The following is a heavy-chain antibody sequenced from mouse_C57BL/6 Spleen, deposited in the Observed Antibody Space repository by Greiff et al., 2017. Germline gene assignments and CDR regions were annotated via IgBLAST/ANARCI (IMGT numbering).Heavy chain of an antibody. CDR1: GFSLTSYG. J-gene: IGHJ4*01. V-gene: IGHV2-2*01. Sequence: QVHVKQSGPGLVQPSQSLSITCTVSGFSLTSYGVHWVRQSPGKGLEWLGVIWSGGSTDYTAAFISRLCISKDNSKSQVFFKMNSLQADDTAIYYWARSGRYAMDYWGQGTSVTVSS. CDR3: ARSGRYAMDY. CDR2: IWSGGST.